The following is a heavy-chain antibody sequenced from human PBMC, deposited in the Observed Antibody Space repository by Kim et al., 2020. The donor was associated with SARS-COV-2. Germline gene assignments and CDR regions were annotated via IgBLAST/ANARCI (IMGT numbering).Heavy chain of an antibody. V-gene: IGHV3-48*03. J-gene: IGHJ4*02. CDR3: ARDKGTVTADY. D-gene: IGHD2-21*02. Sequence: GGSLRLSCAASGFTFSNYTMNWVRQAPGKGLEWVSYIRSGGATIYYADSVKGRFTISRDNSKNSLYLQMNSLRADDTAVYYCARDKGTVTADYWGQGTLVTVSS. CDR1: GFTFSNYT. CDR2: IRSGGATI.